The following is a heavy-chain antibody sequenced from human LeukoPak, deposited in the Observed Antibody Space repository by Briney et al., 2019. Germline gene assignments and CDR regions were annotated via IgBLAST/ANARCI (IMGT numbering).Heavy chain of an antibody. D-gene: IGHD3-22*01. CDR3: AKGDSSGSFVFAY. CDR2: ISWNSGSI. J-gene: IGHJ4*02. CDR1: GFTFDDYA. V-gene: IGHV3-9*03. Sequence: GGSLRLSYAASGFTFDDYAMHWVRQAPGRGLEWVSGISWNSGSIGYADSVKGRFTISRDNAKNSLYLQMNSLRAEDMALYYCAKGDSSGSFVFAYWGQGTLVTVSS.